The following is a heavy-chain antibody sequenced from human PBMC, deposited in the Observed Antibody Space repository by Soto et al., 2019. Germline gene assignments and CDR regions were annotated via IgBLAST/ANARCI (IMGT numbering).Heavy chain of an antibody. D-gene: IGHD2-8*01. Sequence: GGSLRLSCAASGFTVSSNYMSWVRQAPGKGLEWVSVIYSGGSTYYADSVKGRFTISRDNSKNTLYLQMNSLRAEDTAVYYCARMVYAITNFDYWGQGTLVTVSS. V-gene: IGHV3-53*01. CDR3: ARMVYAITNFDY. CDR1: GFTVSSNY. J-gene: IGHJ4*02. CDR2: IYSGGST.